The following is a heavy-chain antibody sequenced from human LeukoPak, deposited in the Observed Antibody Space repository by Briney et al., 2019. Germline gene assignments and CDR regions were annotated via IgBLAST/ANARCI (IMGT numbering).Heavy chain of an antibody. J-gene: IGHJ2*01. CDR2: FGSAGDT. Sequence: GGSLRLSCATSGFPFSAYDMHWVRQAPGKGLEWVSAFGSAGDTYYPGAVKGRFTISRDYATASLYLQMTSLRAGDTAVYFCVRGALPGDNWYFDRWGRGTLVTVSS. CDR3: VRGALPGDNWYFDR. CDR1: GFPFSAYD. V-gene: IGHV3-13*01.